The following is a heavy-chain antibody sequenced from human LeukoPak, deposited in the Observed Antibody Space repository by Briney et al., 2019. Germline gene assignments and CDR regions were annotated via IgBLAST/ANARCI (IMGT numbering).Heavy chain of an antibody. CDR3: ARDLYGDYDYYYYDMDV. D-gene: IGHD4-17*01. J-gene: IGHJ6*04. CDR1: GYTFTSYA. Sequence: ASVKVSCKASGYTFTSYAMHWVRQAPGQRLERMGWINAGNGNTKYSQKFQGRVTITRDTSASTAYMELSSLRSEDTAVYYCARDLYGDYDYYYYDMDVWGKGTTVTVSS. CDR2: INAGNGNT. V-gene: IGHV1-3*01.